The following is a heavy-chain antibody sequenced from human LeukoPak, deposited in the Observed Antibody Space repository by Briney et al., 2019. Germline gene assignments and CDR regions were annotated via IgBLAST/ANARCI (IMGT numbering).Heavy chain of an antibody. D-gene: IGHD3-22*01. V-gene: IGHV4-39*01. Sequence: GSLRLSCAASGFTFSSYAMHWVRQPPGKGLEWIGSIYYSGSTYYNPSLKSRVTISVDTSKNQFSLKLSSVTAADTAVYYCASQNEYYYDSSGYYWGYYFDYWGQGTLVTVSS. J-gene: IGHJ4*02. CDR2: IYYSGST. CDR1: GFTFSSYAMH. CDR3: ASQNEYYYDSSGYYWGYYFDY.